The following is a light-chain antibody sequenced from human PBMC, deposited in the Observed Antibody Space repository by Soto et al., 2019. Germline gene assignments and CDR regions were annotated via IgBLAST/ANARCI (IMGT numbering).Light chain of an antibody. CDR2: DVN. CDR3: CSYAGSVI. J-gene: IGLJ2*01. Sequence: QSALTQPRSVSGSHGQSVTISCTGTSSDVGDYTYVSWYQQHPGKAPKFMIYDVNKRPSGVPDRFSGSKSGNTASLTISGLQAEDEADYYCCSYAGSVIFGGGTKLTVL. CDR1: SSDVGDYTY. V-gene: IGLV2-11*01.